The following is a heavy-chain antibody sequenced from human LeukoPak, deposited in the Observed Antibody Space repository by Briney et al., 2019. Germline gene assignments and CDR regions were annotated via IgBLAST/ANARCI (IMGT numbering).Heavy chain of an antibody. J-gene: IGHJ4*02. V-gene: IGHV4-34*01. CDR2: INHSGST. Sequence: SETLSLTCAVYGGSFSGYYWSWIRQPPGKGLEWIGEINHSGSTNYNPSLKSRVTISVDTSKNQFSLKLSSVTAADTAVYYCARSRYYYGSGSPKEGFDYWGQGTLVTVSS. CDR3: ARSRYYYGSGSPKEGFDY. CDR1: GGSFSGYY. D-gene: IGHD3-10*01.